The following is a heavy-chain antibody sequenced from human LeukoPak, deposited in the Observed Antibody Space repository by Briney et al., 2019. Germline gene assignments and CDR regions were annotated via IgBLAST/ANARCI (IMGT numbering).Heavy chain of an antibody. Sequence: ASVKVSCKASGYTFTRYAMNWVRPAPGQGLEWMGWINTNTGNPTYAQGFTGRFVFSLDTSVSTAYLQISSLKAEDTAVYYCARDLGGGDWPPHGNNWGQGTLVTVSP. CDR3: ARDLGGGDWPPHGNN. D-gene: IGHD2-21*02. CDR1: GYTFTRYA. J-gene: IGHJ4*02. CDR2: INTNTGNP. V-gene: IGHV7-4-1*02.